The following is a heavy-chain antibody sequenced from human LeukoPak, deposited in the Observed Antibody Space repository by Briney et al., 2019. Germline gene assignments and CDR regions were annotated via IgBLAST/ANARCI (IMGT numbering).Heavy chain of an antibody. Sequence: GESLKISCKGSGYSFTSYSIGWVRQMPGKGLEWMGIIYPADSDTRYSPFFQGQVTISVDKSISTAYLQWSSLKASDTAIYYCARRAPVASSFDPWGQGTLVSVSS. V-gene: IGHV5-51*01. CDR1: GYSFTSYS. CDR2: IYPADSDT. J-gene: IGHJ5*02. CDR3: ARRAPVASSFDP. D-gene: IGHD5-12*01.